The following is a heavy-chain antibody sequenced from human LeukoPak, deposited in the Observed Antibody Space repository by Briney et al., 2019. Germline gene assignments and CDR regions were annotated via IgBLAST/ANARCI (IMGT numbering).Heavy chain of an antibody. V-gene: IGHV1-2*02. CDR1: GYTFTSYG. Sequence: GASVTVSCKASGYTFTSYGISWVRQAPGQGLEWMGWINPNSGGTNYAQKFQGRVTMTRDTPISTAYMELSRLRSDDTAVYYCARSRGATDAFDIWGQGTMVTVSS. CDR2: INPNSGGT. D-gene: IGHD1-26*01. CDR3: ARSRGATDAFDI. J-gene: IGHJ3*02.